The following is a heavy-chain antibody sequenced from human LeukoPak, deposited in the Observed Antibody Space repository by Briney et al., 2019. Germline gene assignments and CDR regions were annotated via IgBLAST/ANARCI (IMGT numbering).Heavy chain of an antibody. CDR2: IIPILGIA. CDR1: GGTFSSYA. J-gene: IGHJ4*02. D-gene: IGHD2-8*02. CDR3: ARDRGTGLFDY. Sequence: SVKVSCKASGGTFSSYAISWVRQAPGQGLEWMGRIIPILGIANYAQKFQGRVTITTDKSTSTAYMELSSLRSEDTAVYYCARDRGTGLFDYWGQGTLVTVSS. V-gene: IGHV1-69*04.